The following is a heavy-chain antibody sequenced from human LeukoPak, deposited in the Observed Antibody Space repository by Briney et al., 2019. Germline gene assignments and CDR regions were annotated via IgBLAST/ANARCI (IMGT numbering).Heavy chain of an antibody. V-gene: IGHV4-30-2*01. J-gene: IGHJ4*02. Sequence: SQTLSPTCAVSGGSISSGGYSWSWIRQPPGKGLEWIGYIYHSGSTYYNPSLKSRVTISVDRSKNQFSLKLSSVTAADTAVYYCAALGNYGDYVGYYFDYWGQGTLVTVSS. D-gene: IGHD4-17*01. CDR2: IYHSGST. CDR1: GGSISSGGYS. CDR3: AALGNYGDYVGYYFDY.